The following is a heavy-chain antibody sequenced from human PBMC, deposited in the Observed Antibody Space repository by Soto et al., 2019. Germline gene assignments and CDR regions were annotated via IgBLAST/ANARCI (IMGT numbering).Heavy chain of an antibody. D-gene: IGHD3-3*01. CDR1: GFTFSSYA. Sequence: QVQLVESGGGVVQPGRSLRPSCEASGFTFSSYAMHGFPQAPGKGLEWVAVTLYDGRDKYYANSVKGRFAISRDNSNNTLYLQMNSLIAEDTALYYCARGIITIFGGGHYFGMDVWCQGTTVTFSS. CDR3: ARGIITIFGGGHYFGMDV. V-gene: IGHV3-30*09. J-gene: IGHJ6*02. CDR2: TLYDGRDK.